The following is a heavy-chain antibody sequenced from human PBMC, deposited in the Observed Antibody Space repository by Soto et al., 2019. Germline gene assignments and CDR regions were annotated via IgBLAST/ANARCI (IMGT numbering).Heavy chain of an antibody. D-gene: IGHD2-2*01. CDR3: ASGGYCSSTSCYHLGY. CDR1: GYTFTSYA. CDR2: INAGNGNT. Sequence: GASVKVACKASGYTFTSYAMHWVRQAPGQRLEWMGWINAGNGNTKYSQKFQGRVTITRDTSASTAYMELSSLRSEDTAVYYCASGGYCSSTSCYHLGYWGQGTLVTVSS. V-gene: IGHV1-3*01. J-gene: IGHJ4*02.